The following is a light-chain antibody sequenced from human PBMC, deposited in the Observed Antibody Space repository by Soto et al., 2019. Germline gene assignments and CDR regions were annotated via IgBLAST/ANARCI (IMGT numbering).Light chain of an antibody. J-gene: IGLJ1*01. CDR1: SGHSSYA. CDR2: VNSDGSH. V-gene: IGLV4-69*01. CDR3: QTWGTGIQV. Sequence: QPVLTQSPSASASLGASVKLTCTLSSGHSSYAIAWHQQQPEKGPRCLMKVNSDGSHSKGDGIPDRFSGSSSGAERYLTISSLQSEDEADYYCQTWGTGIQVFGTGTKLTVL.